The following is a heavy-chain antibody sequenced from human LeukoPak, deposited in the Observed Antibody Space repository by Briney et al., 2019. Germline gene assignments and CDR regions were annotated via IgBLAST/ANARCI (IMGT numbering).Heavy chain of an antibody. D-gene: IGHD3-16*01. V-gene: IGHV4-59*01. CDR2: IYYTGSS. J-gene: IGHJ4*02. CDR3: ARGLRGIMAGFDF. CDR1: GGSISSYY. Sequence: SETLSLTCTVPGGSISSYYWSWIRQPPGKGLEWIGYIYYTGSSNYNPSLKSRVTISVDTSENQFSLKLSSVTAADTAVYYCARGLRGIMAGFDFWGQGTLVTVSS.